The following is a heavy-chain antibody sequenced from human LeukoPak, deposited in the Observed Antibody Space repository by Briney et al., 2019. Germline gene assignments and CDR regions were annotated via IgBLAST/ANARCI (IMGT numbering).Heavy chain of an antibody. D-gene: IGHD1-14*01. V-gene: IGHV3-30*03. CDR1: GFSFITYG. J-gene: IGHJ3*02. CDR3: VRMWEPESGGRAFDI. CDR2: ISYDGSNK. Sequence: GGSLRLSCAASGFSFITYGMHWVRQAPGEGLEWVAVISYDGSNKYYADSVKGRFTISRDNSKNTLYLQMNSLRAEDTAVYYCVRMWEPESGGRAFDIWGQGTMVTVSS.